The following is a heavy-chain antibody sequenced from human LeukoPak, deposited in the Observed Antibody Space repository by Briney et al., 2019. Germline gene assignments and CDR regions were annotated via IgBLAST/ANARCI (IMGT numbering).Heavy chain of an antibody. Sequence: PSETLSLTCAVYGGSFSGYYWSWIRQPPGKGLEWIGEINHSGSTNYNPFLKSRVTISVDTSKNQFSLKLSSVTAADTAAYYCARGVEMAIIGGYNWFDPWGQGTLVTVSS. CDR2: INHSGST. CDR1: GGSFSGYY. CDR3: ARGVEMAIIGGYNWFDP. V-gene: IGHV4-34*01. J-gene: IGHJ5*02. D-gene: IGHD5-24*01.